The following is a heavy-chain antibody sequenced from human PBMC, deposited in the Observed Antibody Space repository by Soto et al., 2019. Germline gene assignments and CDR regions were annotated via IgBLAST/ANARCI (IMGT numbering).Heavy chain of an antibody. Sequence: PSETLSLTCAVYGVSFIGYYWSWILQPPWKGLEWIGEINHSGSTNYNPSLKSRVTISVDTSKNQFSLKLSSVTAADTAVYYCARGAARVYRRSYWFDPWGQANLVTVDS. J-gene: IGHJ5*02. CDR1: GVSFIGYY. CDR3: ARGAARVYRRSYWFDP. CDR2: INHSGST. D-gene: IGHD6-6*01. V-gene: IGHV4-34*01.